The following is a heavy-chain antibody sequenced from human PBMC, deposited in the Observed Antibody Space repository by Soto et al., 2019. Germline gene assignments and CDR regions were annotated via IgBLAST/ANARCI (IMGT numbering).Heavy chain of an antibody. CDR3: AKDLSVYGDYFDY. CDR2: ISYDGSNK. Sequence: PGGSLRLSCAASGFTFSSYGMHWVRQAPGKGLEWVAVISYDGSNKYYADSVKGRFTISRDNSKNTLYLQMNSLRAEDTAVYYCAKDLSVYGDYFDYWGQGTLVTVSS. J-gene: IGHJ4*02. CDR1: GFTFSSYG. D-gene: IGHD4-17*01. V-gene: IGHV3-30*18.